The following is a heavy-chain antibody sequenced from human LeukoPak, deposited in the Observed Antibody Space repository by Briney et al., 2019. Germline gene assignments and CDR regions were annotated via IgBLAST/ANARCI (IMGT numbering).Heavy chain of an antibody. J-gene: IGHJ4*02. CDR2: ISYDGSNK. CDR1: GFTFSSYG. V-gene: IGHV3-30*18. CDR3: AKDYYGGNPDY. Sequence: GGSLRLSCGASGFTFSSYGMHWVRQAPGKGLEWVAVISYDGSNKYYADSVKGRFTISRDNSKNTLYLQMNSLRAEDTAVYYCAKDYYGGNPDYWGQGTLVTVSS. D-gene: IGHD4-23*01.